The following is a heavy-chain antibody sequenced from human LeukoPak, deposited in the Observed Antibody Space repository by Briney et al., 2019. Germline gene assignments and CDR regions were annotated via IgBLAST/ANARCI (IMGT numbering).Heavy chain of an antibody. CDR2: FNSDGRST. V-gene: IGHV3-74*01. Sequence: GGSLRLSCAASGFTFSTYWMHWVRQAPGKGLVWASRFNSDGRSTYYADSVKGRFTISRDNAKNTLYLQMNSLRAEDTAVYYCARGRYYLDSWGQGTLVTVPS. CDR3: ARGRYYLDS. J-gene: IGHJ4*02. D-gene: IGHD4-17*01. CDR1: GFTFSTYW.